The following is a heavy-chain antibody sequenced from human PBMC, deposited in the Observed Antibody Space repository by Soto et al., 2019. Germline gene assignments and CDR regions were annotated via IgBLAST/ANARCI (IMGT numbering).Heavy chain of an antibody. D-gene: IGHD2-15*01. CDR3: ARGYCSGGSCRYYFDY. CDR1: GFTFSSYS. J-gene: IGHJ4*02. V-gene: IGHV3-21*01. Sequence: EVQLVESGEGLVKPGGSLRLSCAASGFTFSSYSMNWVRQAPGKGLEWVSSISSSSSYIYYADSVKGRFTISRDNAKNSLYLQMNSLRAEDTAVYYCARGYCSGGSCRYYFDYWGQGTLVTVSS. CDR2: ISSSSSYI.